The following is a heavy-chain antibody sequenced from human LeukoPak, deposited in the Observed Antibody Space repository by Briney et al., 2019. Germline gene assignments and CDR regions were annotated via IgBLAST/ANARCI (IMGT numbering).Heavy chain of an antibody. CDR2: ISGSGGST. CDR1: GFTFSSYA. V-gene: IGHV3-23*01. Sequence: GGSLRLSCGASGFTFSSYAMSWVRQAPGKGLEWVSAISGSGGSTYYADSVKGRFTISRDNSKNTLYLQMNSLGAEDTAVYYCAKGTEVTFGGVIVPNWFDPWGQGTLVTVSS. J-gene: IGHJ5*02. CDR3: AKGTEVTFGGVIVPNWFDP. D-gene: IGHD3-16*02.